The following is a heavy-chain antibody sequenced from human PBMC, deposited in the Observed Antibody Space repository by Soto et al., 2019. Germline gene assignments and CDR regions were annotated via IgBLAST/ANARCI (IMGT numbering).Heavy chain of an antibody. CDR1: GFTFSSYA. CDR2: ISGSGDYT. D-gene: IGHD2-15*01. CDR3: AKDSRSHPQGWFDP. V-gene: IGHV3-23*01. J-gene: IGHJ5*02. Sequence: EVQLLESGGGLVQPGGSLRLSCAASGFTFSSYAMTWVRQAPGKGLEWVSSISGSGDYTYFADSVKGRFTISRDNSKDTLYIQMSNLRVEDTAIYYCAKDSRSHPQGWFDPWGQGTLVSVSS.